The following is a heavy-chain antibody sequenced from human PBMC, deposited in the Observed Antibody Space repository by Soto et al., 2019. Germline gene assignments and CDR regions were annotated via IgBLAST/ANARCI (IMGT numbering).Heavy chain of an antibody. D-gene: IGHD3-10*01. Sequence: SETLSLTCTVSGGSISSYYWSWIRQPPGKGLEWIGYIYYSGSTNYNPSLKSRVTISVDTSKNQFSLKLSSVTAADTAVYYCARYMVRGQNGHMDVWGLGTTVTVSS. J-gene: IGHJ6*02. V-gene: IGHV4-59*01. CDR3: ARYMVRGQNGHMDV. CDR2: IYYSGST. CDR1: GGSISSYY.